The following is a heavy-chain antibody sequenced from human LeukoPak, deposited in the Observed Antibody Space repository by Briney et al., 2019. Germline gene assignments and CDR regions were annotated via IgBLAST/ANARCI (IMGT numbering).Heavy chain of an antibody. CDR1: GFTFDDYG. CDR2: INWNGGST. Sequence: GGSLRLSCAASGFTFDDYGMSWVRQAPGKGLEWVSGINWNGGSTGYADSVKGRFTISRDNSKNTLYLQMNSLRAEDTAVYYCAWLVIQNDAFDIWGQGTMVTVSS. V-gene: IGHV3-20*04. D-gene: IGHD3-9*01. J-gene: IGHJ3*02. CDR3: AWLVIQNDAFDI.